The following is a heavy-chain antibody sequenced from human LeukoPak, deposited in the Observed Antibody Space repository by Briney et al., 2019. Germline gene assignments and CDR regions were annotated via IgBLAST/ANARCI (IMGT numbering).Heavy chain of an antibody. V-gene: IGHV4-34*01. D-gene: IGHD3-10*02. CDR2: INHSGST. CDR3: ACSGSYYSGTFDY. CDR1: GDYISSFY. Sequence: SETLSLTCSVSGDYISSFYWSWIRQPPGKGLEWIGEINHSGSTNYNPSLKSRVTISVDTSKNQFSLKLSSVTAADTAVYYCACSGSYYSGTFDYWGQGTLVTVSS. J-gene: IGHJ4*02.